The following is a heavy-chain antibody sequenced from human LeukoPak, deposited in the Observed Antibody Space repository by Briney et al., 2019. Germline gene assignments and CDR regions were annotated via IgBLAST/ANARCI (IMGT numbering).Heavy chain of an antibody. CDR3: AKAEHYHSGSLDY. D-gene: IGHD3-10*01. CDR1: GFTFSDYA. CDR2: ITGSGVNT. Sequence: GGSLRLSCAASGFTFSDYAMRWVRQAPGKGPEWISTITGSGVNTYYADSVKGRFIISKDLSRNTLYLEMNSLRVEDTAVYYCAKAEHYHSGSLDYWGQGTRVTVSS. J-gene: IGHJ4*02. V-gene: IGHV3-23*01.